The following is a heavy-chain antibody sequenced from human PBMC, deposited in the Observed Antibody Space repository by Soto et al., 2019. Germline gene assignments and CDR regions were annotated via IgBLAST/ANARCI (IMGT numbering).Heavy chain of an antibody. D-gene: IGHD6-13*01. Sequence: QVQLVQSGSEVKKPGSSVRVSCKTSGDTFSIYTISWVRQAPGQGLEWMGRVLPFLDITSYSQSFQGRVTITADRSTTTAYMELTSLRSEDTDVYYCARDRDNSNWPNFDSWGQGTLVTVSS. V-gene: IGHV1-69*02. CDR3: ARDRDNSNWPNFDS. CDR1: GDTFSIYT. CDR2: VLPFLDIT. J-gene: IGHJ4*02.